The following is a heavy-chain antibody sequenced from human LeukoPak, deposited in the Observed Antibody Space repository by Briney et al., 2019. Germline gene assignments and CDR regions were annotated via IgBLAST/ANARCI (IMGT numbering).Heavy chain of an antibody. CDR1: GDSVSSDTVA. CDR3: ARRYNYAYDR. V-gene: IGHV6-1*01. J-gene: IGHJ5*02. D-gene: IGHD5-18*01. Sequence: SQTLSLTCAISGDSVSSDTVAWNWLRQSPSRGLEWLGRTYYRSKWYNDSAVSLKSRITINPDTSKNQFSLQLSSVTPEDTAVYFCARRYNYAYDRCGQGTLVTVSS. CDR2: TYYRSKWYN.